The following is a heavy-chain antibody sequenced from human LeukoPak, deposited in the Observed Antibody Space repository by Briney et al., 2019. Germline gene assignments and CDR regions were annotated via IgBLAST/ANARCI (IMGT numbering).Heavy chain of an antibody. CDR2: INPNSGGT. CDR3: ARDYSGDGYNYYYYGMDV. Sequence: GASVKVSCKASGYTFAGHYMHWVRQAPGHGLEWMGWINPNSGGTNYAQKFQGRVTMTRDTSISTAYMELSRLRSDDTAVYYCARDYSGDGYNYYYYGMDVWGQGTTVTVSS. V-gene: IGHV1-2*02. CDR1: GYTFAGHY. J-gene: IGHJ6*02. D-gene: IGHD5-24*01.